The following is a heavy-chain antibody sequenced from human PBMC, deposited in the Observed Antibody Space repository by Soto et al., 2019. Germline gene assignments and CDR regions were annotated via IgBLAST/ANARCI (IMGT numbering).Heavy chain of an antibody. D-gene: IGHD6-19*01. CDR2: ISAYNGNT. Sequence: ASVKVSCKASGYTFTSYGISWVRQAPGQGLEWMGWISAYNGNTNYAQKLQGRVTMTTDTSTSTAYMELRSLRSDDTAVYYCARGFRIAVAAVEGYWGQGTLVTVSS. V-gene: IGHV1-18*01. CDR3: ARGFRIAVAAVEGY. J-gene: IGHJ4*02. CDR1: GYTFTSYG.